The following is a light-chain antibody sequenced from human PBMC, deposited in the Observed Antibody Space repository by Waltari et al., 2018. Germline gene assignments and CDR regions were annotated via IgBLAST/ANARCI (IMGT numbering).Light chain of an antibody. CDR1: ISNNRRNT. V-gene: IGLV1-44*01. CDR3: ATWDASLTGWV. Sequence: QSVLTQPPSASGNPGQRVTISCSGSISNNRRNTVNWYQQLPGTAPKLLIHSNNQRPSGFPDRFSVSKSGTSASLAISGLQSEDEADYYCATWDASLTGWVFGGGTKLTVL. CDR2: SNN. J-gene: IGLJ2*01.